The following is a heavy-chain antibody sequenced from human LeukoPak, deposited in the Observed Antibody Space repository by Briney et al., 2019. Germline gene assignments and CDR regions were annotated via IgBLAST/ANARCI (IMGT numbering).Heavy chain of an antibody. Sequence: SETLSLTCTVSGGSISNYHWGWIRQPPGKGLEWIGSIYYSGSTYYNPSLKSRVTISVDTSKNQFSLKLSSVTAADTAVYYCARGILRYYDSSATGVSEYFDYWGQGTLVTVSS. CDR3: ARGILRYYDSSATGVSEYFDY. J-gene: IGHJ4*02. V-gene: IGHV4-39*07. CDR2: IYYSGST. CDR1: GGSISNYH. D-gene: IGHD3-22*01.